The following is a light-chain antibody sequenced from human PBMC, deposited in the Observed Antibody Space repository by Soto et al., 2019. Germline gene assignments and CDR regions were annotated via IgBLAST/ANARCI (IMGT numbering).Light chain of an antibody. CDR3: QQYGSARPYT. J-gene: IGKJ2*01. CDR2: GAS. V-gene: IGKV3-20*01. Sequence: EIVLTQSPGTLSLSPGERATLSCRASQSVSSSYLAWYQQKPGQAPRLLIYGASSRATGIPDRFSGSGSGTDCTRTISRLEPEDVAVYYWQQYGSARPYTFGQGTKLEIK. CDR1: QSVSSSY.